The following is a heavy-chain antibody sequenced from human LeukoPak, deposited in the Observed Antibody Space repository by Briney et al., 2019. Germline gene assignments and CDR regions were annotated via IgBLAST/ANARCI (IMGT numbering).Heavy chain of an antibody. CDR2: ISYDGSDK. Sequence: PGGSLRLSCAASGFTFNSYGMHWVRQAPGKGLEWVAVISYDGSDKYYADSVKGRFTISRDSSKDTLYLQMNSLRAEDTAVYYCAKNEDSLLVVATPVDWWGQGTLVTVSS. CDR3: AKNEDSLLVVATPVDW. CDR1: GFTFNSYG. V-gene: IGHV3-30*18. J-gene: IGHJ4*02. D-gene: IGHD3-22*01.